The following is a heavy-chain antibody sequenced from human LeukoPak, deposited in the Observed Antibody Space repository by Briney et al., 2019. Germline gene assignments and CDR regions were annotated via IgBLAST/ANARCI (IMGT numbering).Heavy chain of an antibody. Sequence: SETLSLTCAVYDGSFRGYYWSWIRQPPGKGLEWIGEINHSGSTNYNPSLKSRVTISVDTSKNQFSLKLSSVTAADTAVYYCASSLGNWFDPWGQGTLVTVSS. V-gene: IGHV4-34*01. CDR2: INHSGST. J-gene: IGHJ5*02. CDR1: DGSFRGYY. CDR3: ASSLGNWFDP.